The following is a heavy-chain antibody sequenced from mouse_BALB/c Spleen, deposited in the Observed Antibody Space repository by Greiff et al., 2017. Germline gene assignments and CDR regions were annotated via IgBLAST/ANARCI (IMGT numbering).Heavy chain of an antibody. J-gene: IGHJ3*01. CDR2: ISNGGGST. D-gene: IGHD1-1*01. Sequence: EVKVVESGGGLVQPGGSLKLSCAASGFTFSSYTMSWVRQTPEKRLEWVAYISNGGGSTYYPDTVKGRFTISRDNAKNTLYLQMSSLKSEDTAMYYCARKGLRSAWFAYWGQGTLVTVSA. CDR1: GFTFSSYT. V-gene: IGHV5-12-2*01. CDR3: ARKGLRSAWFAY.